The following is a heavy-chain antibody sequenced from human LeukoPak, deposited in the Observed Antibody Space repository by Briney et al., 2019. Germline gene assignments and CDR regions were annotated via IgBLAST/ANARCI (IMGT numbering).Heavy chain of an antibody. J-gene: IGHJ4*02. D-gene: IGHD1-1*01. Sequence: PGRFLRLSCAASGFTFSSYGMHWVRQAPGKGLEWVAVIWYDGSNKYYADSVKGRFTISRDNSKNTLYLQMNSLRAEDTAVYYCAREISNWNDLGYWGQGTLVTVSS. CDR2: IWYDGSNK. CDR1: GFTFSSYG. CDR3: AREISNWNDLGY. V-gene: IGHV3-33*01.